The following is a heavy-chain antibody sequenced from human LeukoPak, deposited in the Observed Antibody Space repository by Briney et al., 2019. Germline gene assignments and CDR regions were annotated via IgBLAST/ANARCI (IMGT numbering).Heavy chain of an antibody. D-gene: IGHD3-10*01. V-gene: IGHV3-48*02. CDR1: GFTISSYS. J-gene: IGHJ4*02. Sequence: PGGSLRLSCAASGFTISSYSMSWVRQAPGKGLEWVSYISSSSSTIYYADSVRGRFTISRDNAEDSLYLQMNSLRDEDTAVYYCARAPMVRGVITAFDQWGQGTLVTVSS. CDR3: ARAPMVRGVITAFDQ. CDR2: ISSSSSTI.